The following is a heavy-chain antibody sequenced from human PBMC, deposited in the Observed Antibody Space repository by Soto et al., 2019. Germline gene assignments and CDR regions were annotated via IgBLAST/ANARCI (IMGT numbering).Heavy chain of an antibody. V-gene: IGHV1-3*01. CDR3: ARDRKYYYGSGSYFPDAFDI. D-gene: IGHD3-10*01. CDR1: GYTFTSYA. CDR2: INAGNGNT. Sequence: ASVKVSCKASGYTFTSYAMHWVRQAPGQRLEWMGWINAGNGNTKYSQKFQGRVTITRDTSASTAYMELSSLRSEDTAVYYCARDRKYYYGSGSYFPDAFDIWGQGTMVTVSS. J-gene: IGHJ3*02.